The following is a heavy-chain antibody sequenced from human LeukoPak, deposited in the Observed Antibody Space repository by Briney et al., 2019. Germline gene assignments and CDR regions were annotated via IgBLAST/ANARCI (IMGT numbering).Heavy chain of an antibody. D-gene: IGHD3-10*01. Sequence: SVKVSCKASGGTFSSYAISWVRQAPGQGLEWMGRIIPIPGIANYAQKFQGRVTITADKSTSTAYMELSSLRSEDTAVYYCASQRMVRGVIISPFAFDIWGQGTMVTVSS. J-gene: IGHJ3*02. CDR1: GGTFSSYA. V-gene: IGHV1-69*04. CDR3: ASQRMVRGVIISPFAFDI. CDR2: IIPIPGIA.